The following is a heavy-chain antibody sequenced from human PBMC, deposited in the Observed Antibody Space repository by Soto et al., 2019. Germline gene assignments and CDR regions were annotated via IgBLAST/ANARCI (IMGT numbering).Heavy chain of an antibody. D-gene: IGHD2-15*01. J-gene: IGHJ4*02. Sequence: PGGSLRLSCAASGFTFSSYAMSWVRQAPGKGLEWVSAISGSGGSTYYADSVKGRFTISRDNSKNTLYLQMNSLRAEDTAVYYCATSTRYCSGGSCYSRGEGLFDYWGQGTLVTVSS. CDR2: ISGSGGST. V-gene: IGHV3-23*01. CDR1: GFTFSSYA. CDR3: ATSTRYCSGGSCYSRGEGLFDY.